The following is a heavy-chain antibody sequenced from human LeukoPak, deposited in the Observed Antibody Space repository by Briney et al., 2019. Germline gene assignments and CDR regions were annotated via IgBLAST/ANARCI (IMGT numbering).Heavy chain of an antibody. CDR1: AFSFSNIA. Sequence: GRSLRLSCAASAFSFSNIAIHWVRQAPGKGLEWLAVISHDGATEHYADSVKGRFTISRDNSNNSLSLQMNSLSAEDTAVYYCARARGRWHLLPLDFWGQGTLVTVSS. V-gene: IGHV3-30*04. CDR3: ARARGRWHLLPLDF. D-gene: IGHD1-26*01. J-gene: IGHJ4*02. CDR2: ISHDGATE.